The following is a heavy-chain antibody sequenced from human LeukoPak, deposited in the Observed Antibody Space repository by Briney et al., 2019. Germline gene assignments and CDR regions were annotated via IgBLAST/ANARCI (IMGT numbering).Heavy chain of an antibody. CDR1: GFIFGDYA. Sequence: GRSLRLSCTTSGFIFGDYAMSWVRQAPGKGLEWVGFIRSKAYGGTTEYAASVKGRFTISRDDSKNIAYLQMNSLKTEDTAVYYCARGPYNNVVNLDSWGQGTLVTDSS. V-gene: IGHV3-49*04. D-gene: IGHD4-11*01. CDR3: ARGPYNNVVNLDS. J-gene: IGHJ4*02. CDR2: IRSKAYGGTT.